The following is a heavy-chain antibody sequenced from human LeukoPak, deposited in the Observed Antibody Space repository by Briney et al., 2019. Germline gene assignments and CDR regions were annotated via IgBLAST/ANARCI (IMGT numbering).Heavy chain of an antibody. CDR1: HYSISSNYY. CDR3: ARSSGYMSY. Sequence: SETLSLTCTVSHYSISSNYYWGWIRQPPGKGLEWIGSIYHSGSTYYNPSLKSRVAISVDTSKNQFSLKLTSVTAADTAVYYCARSSGYMSYWGQGTLVTVSS. J-gene: IGHJ4*02. CDR2: IYHSGST. D-gene: IGHD3-22*01. V-gene: IGHV4-38-2*02.